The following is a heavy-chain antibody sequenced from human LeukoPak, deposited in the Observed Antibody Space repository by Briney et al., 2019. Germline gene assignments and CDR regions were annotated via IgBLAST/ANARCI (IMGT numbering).Heavy chain of an antibody. V-gene: IGHV3-23*01. Sequence: PRWSLRLSCVASGFPSSGSAMSGVRPAPGKGLEWVSALSGSGGSTYYADSVKGRFTISRDNSKNTMSLQMNSLRAEDTAVYDCAKEMVREGGYMDVWGKGTMVTVSS. CDR2: LSGSGGST. D-gene: IGHD3-10*01. CDR3: AKEMVREGGYMDV. J-gene: IGHJ6*03. CDR1: GFPSSGSA.